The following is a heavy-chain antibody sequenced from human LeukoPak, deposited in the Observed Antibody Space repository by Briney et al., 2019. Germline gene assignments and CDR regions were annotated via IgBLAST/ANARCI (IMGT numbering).Heavy chain of an antibody. CDR3: AKGKDYYYGMDV. J-gene: IGHJ6*02. CDR1: GFTFSSYA. Sequence: GGSVRLTCAAYGFTFSSYAMSWVRQARGKGLEWVSAISGSGGSTYSAASVKGQFTISRDNSRLTLYLQMNSLRAEDTAVYYCAKGKDYYYGMDVWGQGTTVTVS. V-gene: IGHV3-23*01. CDR2: ISGSGGST.